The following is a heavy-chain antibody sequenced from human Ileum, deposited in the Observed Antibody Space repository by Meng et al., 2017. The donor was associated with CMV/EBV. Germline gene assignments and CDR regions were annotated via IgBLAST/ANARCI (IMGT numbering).Heavy chain of an antibody. J-gene: IGHJ6*02. CDR3: AITMARGIISFYYFGMDV. V-gene: IGHV3-7*01. CDR1: GFIFSRYW. Sequence: GESLKISCAASGFIFSRYWMSWARQAPGKGLEWVGEIRDDGSEEYYVDSVKGRFTISRDNAKNSLYLQMNSLRAEDTAVYYCAITMARGIISFYYFGMDVWGQGTTVTVSS. CDR2: IRDDGSEE. D-gene: IGHD3-10*01.